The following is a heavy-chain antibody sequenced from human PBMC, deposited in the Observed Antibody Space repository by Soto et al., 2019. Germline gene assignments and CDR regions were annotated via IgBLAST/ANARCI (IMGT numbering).Heavy chain of an antibody. CDR3: ARDFRVVAKDQNWFDP. V-gene: IGHV4-59*01. Sequence: QVQLQESGPGLVKPSETLSLTCTVSGGSISSYYWSWIRQPPGKGLEWIGYIYYSGSTNDNPSLRSRVTISVDTPKNPFSLKLSSVTAADTAVYYCARDFRVVAKDQNWFDPWGQGTLVTVSS. CDR2: IYYSGST. CDR1: GGSISSYY. D-gene: IGHD5-12*01. J-gene: IGHJ5*02.